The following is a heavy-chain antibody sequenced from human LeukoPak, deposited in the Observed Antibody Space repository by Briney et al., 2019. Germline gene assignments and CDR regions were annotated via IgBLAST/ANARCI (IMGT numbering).Heavy chain of an antibody. CDR3: ASHCSSTSCLYYYGMDV. J-gene: IGHJ6*02. Sequence: SESLSLTCAVAGPSISRGGYSWSWLQQPAGKGLEWIVDIYESRSTYYNPSLKSRVTLSVDRSKNQFSLKLSSVTAADTAVYYCASHCSSTSCLYYYGMDVWGQGTTVTVSS. CDR2: IYESRST. D-gene: IGHD2-2*01. CDR1: GPSISRGGYS. V-gene: IGHV4-30-2*01.